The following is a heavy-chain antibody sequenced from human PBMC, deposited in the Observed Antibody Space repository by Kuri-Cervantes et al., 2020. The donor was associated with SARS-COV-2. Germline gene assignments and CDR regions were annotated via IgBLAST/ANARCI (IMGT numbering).Heavy chain of an antibody. CDR1: GGSISSYY. V-gene: IGHV4-4*07. J-gene: IGHJ4*02. CDR2: IYTSGST. Sequence: ESLKISCTVSGGSISSYYWSWIRQPAGKGLEWIGRIYTSGSTNYNPSLKSRVTMTVDTSKNQFSLKLSSVTAADTAVYYCARDNMVRGVTDYWGQGTLVTVSS. CDR3: ARDNMVRGVTDY. D-gene: IGHD3-10*01.